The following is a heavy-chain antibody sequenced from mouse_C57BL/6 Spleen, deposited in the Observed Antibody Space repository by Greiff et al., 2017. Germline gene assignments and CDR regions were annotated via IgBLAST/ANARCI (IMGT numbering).Heavy chain of an antibody. Sequence: EVHLVESGGGLVKPGGSLKLSCAASGFTFSSYAMSWVRQTPEKRLEWVATISDGGSYTYYPDNVKGRFTISRDNAKNNLYLQMSHLKSEDTAMYYCARDRHYSNYVGFAYWGQGTLVTVSA. D-gene: IGHD2-5*01. CDR3: ARDRHYSNYVGFAY. CDR1: GFTFSSYA. CDR2: ISDGGSYT. J-gene: IGHJ3*01. V-gene: IGHV5-4*01.